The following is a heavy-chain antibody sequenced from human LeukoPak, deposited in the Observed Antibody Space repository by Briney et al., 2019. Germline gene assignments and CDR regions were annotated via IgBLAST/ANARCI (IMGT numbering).Heavy chain of an antibody. D-gene: IGHD3-9*01. Sequence: GGSLRLSCAASGFTFNTFNMNWVRQAPGKGLEWVSSITSGGDYIYYADSVKGRFTTSRDNAKNSLSLQLNSLRVEDTAVYYCARGHYDVLAASYKWTPDYWDHGTLVTVSS. CDR3: ARGHYDVLAASYKWTPDY. J-gene: IGHJ4*01. V-gene: IGHV3-21*01. CDR1: GFTFNTFN. CDR2: ITSGGDYI.